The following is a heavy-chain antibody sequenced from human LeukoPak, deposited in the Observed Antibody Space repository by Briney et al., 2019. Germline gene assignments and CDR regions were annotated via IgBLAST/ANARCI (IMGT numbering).Heavy chain of an antibody. D-gene: IGHD2-2*01. CDR2: ISWNSGSI. CDR3: AKDQGCSSTSCYYYYYYGMDV. J-gene: IGHJ6*02. Sequence: GRSLRLSCAASGFTFDDYAMHWVRQAPGKGLEWVSGISWNSGSIGYADSVKGRFTISRDNAKNSLYQQMNSLRAEDTALYYCAKDQGCSSTSCYYYYYYGMDVWGQGTTVTVSS. V-gene: IGHV3-9*01. CDR1: GFTFDDYA.